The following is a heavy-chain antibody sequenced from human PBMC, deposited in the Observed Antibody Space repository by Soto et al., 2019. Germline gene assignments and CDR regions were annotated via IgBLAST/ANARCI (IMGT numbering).Heavy chain of an antibody. CDR2: ISYDGSNK. CDR3: ARDRGLEAGLDY. D-gene: IGHD3-10*01. V-gene: IGHV3-30-3*01. J-gene: IGHJ4*02. CDR1: VFTFSSYA. Sequence: PVGSLRLSCASSVFTFSSYAMHCVRQSPGKWLEWVAVISYDGSNKYYADSVKGRFTISRDNSKNTLYLQMNSLRAEDTAVYYCARDRGLEAGLDYWGQGTLVTVSS.